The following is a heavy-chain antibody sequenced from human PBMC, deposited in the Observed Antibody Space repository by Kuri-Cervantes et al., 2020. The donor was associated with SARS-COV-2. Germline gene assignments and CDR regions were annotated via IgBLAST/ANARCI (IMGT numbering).Heavy chain of an antibody. D-gene: IGHD2-2*02. V-gene: IGHV3-21*01. CDR1: GFTFSSYS. CDR2: ISSSSSYI. CDR3: ERDEVVVVPAAISGWYYYGMDV. J-gene: IGHJ6*02. Sequence: GGSLRLSCAASGFTFSSYSMNWVRQAPGKGLEWVSSISSSSSYIYYADSVKGRFTISRDNAKNSLYLQMNSLRAEDTAVYYCERDEVVVVPAAISGWYYYGMDVWGQGTTVTVSS.